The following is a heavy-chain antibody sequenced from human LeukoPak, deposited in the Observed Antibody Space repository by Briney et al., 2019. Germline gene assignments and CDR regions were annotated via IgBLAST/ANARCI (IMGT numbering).Heavy chain of an antibody. Sequence: SETLSLTCTVSGYSISRGYYWGWIRQPPGKGLAWIGSIYHSGSTYYNPCLNSRLTISLDPSKNHFSQKISSVTAADTYMYYCARDLIRDGCNRWGQGTLVTVSS. CDR2: IYHSGST. CDR3: ARDLIRDGCNR. CDR1: GYSISRGYY. D-gene: IGHD2-15*01. J-gene: IGHJ5*02. V-gene: IGHV4-38-2*02.